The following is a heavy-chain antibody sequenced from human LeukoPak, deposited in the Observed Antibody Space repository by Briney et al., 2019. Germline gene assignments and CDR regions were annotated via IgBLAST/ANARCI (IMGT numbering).Heavy chain of an antibody. V-gene: IGHV3-7*01. J-gene: IGHJ4*02. D-gene: IGHD1-26*01. Sequence: GGSLRLSCAASGFSFSINWMSWVRQARGKALEWVANIKGDGSEKYYVDSVKGRFTVSRDNARNSLYLQMNSLRVEDTGIYCCARADWFSADYWGQGTLVTVYS. CDR2: IKGDGSEK. CDR3: ARADWFSADY. CDR1: GFSFSINW.